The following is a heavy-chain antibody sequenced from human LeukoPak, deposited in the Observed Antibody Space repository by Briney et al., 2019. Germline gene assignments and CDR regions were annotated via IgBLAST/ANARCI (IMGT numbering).Heavy chain of an antibody. CDR3: AKEHLRYFDWLLPRRYFDY. Sequence: GGSLRLSCAASGFTFSSYAMSWVRQAPGKGLEWVSAISGSGGSTYYADSVKGRFTISRDNSKNTLYLQMNSLRAEDTAVYYCAKEHLRYFDWLLPRRYFDYWGQGTLVTVSS. CDR1: GFTFSSYA. D-gene: IGHD3-9*01. J-gene: IGHJ4*02. CDR2: ISGSGGST. V-gene: IGHV3-23*01.